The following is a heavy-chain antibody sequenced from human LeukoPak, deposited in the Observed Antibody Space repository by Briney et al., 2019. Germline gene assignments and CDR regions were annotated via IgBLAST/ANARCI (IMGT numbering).Heavy chain of an antibody. CDR1: GFTFNNAW. CDR3: TTDDSSTWYFGY. J-gene: IGHJ4*02. Sequence: NAGGSLRLSWAASGFTFNNAWISWVRQAPGKGRELVVRIKNKTDGGTTDYAAPVKCRFTISRDDSKNILYLQMNRLKTEDTAVYYCTTDDSSTWYFGYWGQGTLVTVSS. CDR2: IKNKTDGGTT. D-gene: IGHD6-13*01. V-gene: IGHV3-15*01.